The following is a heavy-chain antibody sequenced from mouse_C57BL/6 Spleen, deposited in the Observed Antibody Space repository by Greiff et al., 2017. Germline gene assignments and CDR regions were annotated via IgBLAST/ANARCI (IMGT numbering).Heavy chain of an antibody. CDR3: ARSDDGYY. Sequence: QVQLQQPGAELVKPGASVKLSCKASGYTFTSYWMQWVKQRPGQGLEWIGEIDPSDSYTNYNQKFKGKATLTVDTSSSTAYMQLSSLTAEDSAVYYCARSDDGYYWGQGTTLTVAS. CDR2: IDPSDSYT. CDR1: GYTFTSYW. V-gene: IGHV1-50*01. D-gene: IGHD2-3*01. J-gene: IGHJ2*01.